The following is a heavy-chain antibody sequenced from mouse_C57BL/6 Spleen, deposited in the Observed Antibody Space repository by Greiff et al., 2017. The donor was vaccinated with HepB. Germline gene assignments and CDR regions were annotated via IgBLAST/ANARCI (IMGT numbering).Heavy chain of an antibody. Sequence: QVQLQQPGAELVMPGASVKLSCKASGYTFTGYWMHWVKQRPGQGLEWIGEIDPSDSYTNYNQKFKGKSTLTVDKSSSTAYMQLSSLTSEDSAVYYCARKAPYYYGSSYWYFDVWGTGTTVTVSS. J-gene: IGHJ1*03. V-gene: IGHV1-69*01. CDR3: ARKAPYYYGSSYWYFDV. CDR2: IDPSDSYT. CDR1: GYTFTGYW. D-gene: IGHD1-1*01.